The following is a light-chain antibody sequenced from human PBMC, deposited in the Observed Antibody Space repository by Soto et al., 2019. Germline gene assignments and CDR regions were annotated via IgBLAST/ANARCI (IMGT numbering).Light chain of an antibody. Sequence: QAVLTHPASVSGSPGQSITISCTGTSSDVGGYNYVSWYQQHPGKAPKLMIYEVSNRPSGVSNRFSGSKSGNTASLTISGLQAEDEADYYCSSYTSSSNLYVFGTGTKVTXL. J-gene: IGLJ1*01. CDR1: SSDVGGYNY. CDR3: SSYTSSSNLYV. CDR2: EVS. V-gene: IGLV2-14*01.